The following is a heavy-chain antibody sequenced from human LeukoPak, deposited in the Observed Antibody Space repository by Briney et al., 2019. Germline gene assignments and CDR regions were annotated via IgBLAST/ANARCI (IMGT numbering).Heavy chain of an antibody. CDR1: GFSFSTHG. J-gene: IGHJ4*02. Sequence: GGSLRLSCAASGFSFSTHGIHWVRQAPGMGLGYVSAISSNGATKYYADSVKGRFTISRDNYKNPVYLQMDSLRAEDMAVYYCARSYCTVYSCHQSFGYWGQGTLVSVSS. V-gene: IGHV3-64*02. CDR2: ISSNGATK. CDR3: ARSYCTVYSCHQSFGY. D-gene: IGHD2-8*02.